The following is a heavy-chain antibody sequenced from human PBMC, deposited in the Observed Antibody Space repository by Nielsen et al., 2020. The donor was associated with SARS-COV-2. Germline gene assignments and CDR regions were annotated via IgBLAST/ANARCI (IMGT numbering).Heavy chain of an antibody. Sequence: WVRQAPGQGLEWMGIINPSGGSTSYAQKFQGRVTMTRDTSTSTVYMGLSSLRSEDTAVYYCARDREYSSSFNLYYYYYGMDVWGQGTTVTVSS. CDR2: INPSGGST. J-gene: IGHJ6*02. CDR3: ARDREYSSSFNLYYYYYGMDV. D-gene: IGHD6-13*01. V-gene: IGHV1-46*01.